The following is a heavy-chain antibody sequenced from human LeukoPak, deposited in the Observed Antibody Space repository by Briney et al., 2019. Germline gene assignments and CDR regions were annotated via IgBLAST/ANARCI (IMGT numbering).Heavy chain of an antibody. J-gene: IGHJ5*02. Sequence: SETLSLTRTVSGGSISSYYWSWIRQPPGKGLEWIGYIYYSGSTNYNPSLKSRVTISVDTSKNQFSLKLSSVTAADTAVYYCARRNEDSWYVGNWFDPWGQGTLVTVSS. CDR1: GGSISSYY. V-gene: IGHV4-59*08. CDR2: IYYSGST. CDR3: ARRNEDSWYVGNWFDP. D-gene: IGHD6-13*01.